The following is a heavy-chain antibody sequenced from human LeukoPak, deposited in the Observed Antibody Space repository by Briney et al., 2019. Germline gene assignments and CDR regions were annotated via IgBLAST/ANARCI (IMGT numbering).Heavy chain of an antibody. J-gene: IGHJ4*02. CDR3: AREECNPSGGSCYLDY. CDR1: GFTFSDYY. CDR2: ISSSGSTI. Sequence: GGSLRLSCAASGFTFSDYYMSWIRQAPGKGLEWVSYISSSGSTIYYADSVKGRFTISRDNAKNSLYLQMNSLRAEDTAVYYCAREECNPSGGSCYLDYWGQGTLVTVSS. D-gene: IGHD2-15*01. V-gene: IGHV3-11*01.